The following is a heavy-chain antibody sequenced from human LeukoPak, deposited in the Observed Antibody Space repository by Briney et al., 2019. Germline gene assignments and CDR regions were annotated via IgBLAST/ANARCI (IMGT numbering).Heavy chain of an antibody. J-gene: IGHJ4*02. CDR1: GFSFSDYG. CDR3: ASGPGYCSGGSCYIDY. V-gene: IGHV3-30*02. Sequence: GGSLRLSCAASGFSFSDYGMHWVRQAPGKGLEWVAFIRYDGTENYFADSVMGRFTISRDNSQNTLYLQMNSLRAEDTAVYYCASGPGYCSGGSCYIDYWGQGTLVTVSS. CDR2: IRYDGTEN. D-gene: IGHD2-15*01.